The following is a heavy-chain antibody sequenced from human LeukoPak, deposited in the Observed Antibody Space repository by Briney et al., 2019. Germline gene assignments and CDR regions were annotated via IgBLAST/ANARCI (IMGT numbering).Heavy chain of an antibody. CDR2: IYSGGST. J-gene: IGHJ4*02. Sequence: GGSLRLSCAASGFTVSSNYMSWVRQAPGKGLEWVSVIYSGGSTYYADSVKGRFTISRDNSKNTLYLQMNSLRAEDAAVYYCARASGSGSYHPEWGQGTLVTVSS. CDR3: ARASGSGSYHPE. V-gene: IGHV3-53*01. CDR1: GFTVSSNY. D-gene: IGHD1-26*01.